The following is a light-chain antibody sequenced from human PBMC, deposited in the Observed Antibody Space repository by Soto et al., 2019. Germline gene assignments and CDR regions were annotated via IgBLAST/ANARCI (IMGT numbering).Light chain of an antibody. V-gene: IGLV2-23*01. CDR3: CSYACSSTWV. CDR1: SSDVGSYNL. J-gene: IGLJ3*02. CDR2: EGS. Sequence: QSALTQPASVSGSPGQSITISCTGTSSDVGSYNLVSWYQQHPGKAPKLMIYEGSKRPSGVSNRFSGSKSGNTASLTISGLQGEDEADYYCCSYACSSTWVFGGGTKLTVL.